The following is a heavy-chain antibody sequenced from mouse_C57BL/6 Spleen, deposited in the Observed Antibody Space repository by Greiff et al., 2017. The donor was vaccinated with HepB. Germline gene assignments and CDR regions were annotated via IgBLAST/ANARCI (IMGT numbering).Heavy chain of an antibody. CDR3: ARSVICYYVSSPLYWYFDV. D-gene: IGHD1-1*01. CDR1: GYTFTSYW. CDR2: IDPSDSET. V-gene: IGHV1-52*01. Sequence: QVQLQQSGAELVRPGSSVKLSCKASGYTFTSYWMHWVKQRPIQGLEWIGNIDPSDSETHYNQKFKDKATLTVDKSSSTAYMQLSSLTSEDSAVYYCARSVICYYVSSPLYWYFDVGGTGTTVTVSS. J-gene: IGHJ1*03.